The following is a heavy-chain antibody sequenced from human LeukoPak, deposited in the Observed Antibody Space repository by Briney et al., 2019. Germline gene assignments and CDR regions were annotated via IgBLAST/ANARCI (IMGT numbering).Heavy chain of an antibody. J-gene: IGHJ4*02. Sequence: PSETLSLTCAVYGGSFSGYYWSWIRQPPGKGLEWIGEIYHSGSTNYNPSLKSRVTISVDKSKNQFSLKLSSVTAADTAVYYCAGGKGHYDILTGYHPPHYWGQGTLVTVSS. V-gene: IGHV4-34*01. D-gene: IGHD3-9*01. CDR2: IYHSGST. CDR3: AGGKGHYDILTGYHPPHY. CDR1: GGSFSGYY.